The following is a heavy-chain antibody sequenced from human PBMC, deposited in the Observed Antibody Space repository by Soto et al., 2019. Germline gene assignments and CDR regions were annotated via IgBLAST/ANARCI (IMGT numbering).Heavy chain of an antibody. D-gene: IGHD2-15*01. Sequence: ASVKVSCKASGGTFSSHAISWVRQAPGQGLEWMGGIIPIFGTANYAQKFQGRVTITADESTSTAYMELSSLRSEDTAVYYCAAYCSGGSCYSSLAEYFQHWGQGTLVTVSS. CDR1: GGTFSSHA. V-gene: IGHV1-69*13. CDR3: AAYCSGGSCYSSLAEYFQH. J-gene: IGHJ1*01. CDR2: IIPIFGTA.